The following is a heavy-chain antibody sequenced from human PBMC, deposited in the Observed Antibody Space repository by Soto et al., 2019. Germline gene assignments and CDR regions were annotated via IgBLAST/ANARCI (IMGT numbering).Heavy chain of an antibody. V-gene: IGHV1-8*01. CDR2: MNPNSGNT. Sequence: QVQLVQSGAEVKKPGASVKVSCKASGYTFTSYDINWVRQATGQGLEWMGWMNPNSGNTGYAQKFQGRVTMTRNTSISTAYMELSSLRSEDTAVYYCVKVTLYYDGMDVWGQGTTVTVSS. J-gene: IGHJ6*02. CDR3: VKVTLYYDGMDV. D-gene: IGHD5-18*01. CDR1: GYTFTSYD.